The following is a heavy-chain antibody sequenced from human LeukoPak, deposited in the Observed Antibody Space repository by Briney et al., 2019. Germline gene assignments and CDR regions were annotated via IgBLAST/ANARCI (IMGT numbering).Heavy chain of an antibody. Sequence: PSETLPLTCTVSGGSISSYYWTWIRQPPGKGLEWIGDIYYNGNTNYNPSLKSRVTMSIDTSKNQFSVKLSSVTAADTAVYYCARGTGAAAMSFDYWGQGTLVTVSS. V-gene: IGHV4-59*01. D-gene: IGHD2-2*01. CDR2: IYYNGNT. CDR1: GGSISSYY. CDR3: ARGTGAAAMSFDY. J-gene: IGHJ4*02.